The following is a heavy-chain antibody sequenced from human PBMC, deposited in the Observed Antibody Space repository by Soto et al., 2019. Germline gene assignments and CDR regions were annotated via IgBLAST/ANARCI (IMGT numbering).Heavy chain of an antibody. CDR3: ARGLILWYGELSRRGDHYYYMDV. CDR1: GGSFSGYY. J-gene: IGHJ6*03. Sequence: QVQLQQWGAGLLKPSETLSLTCAVYGGSFSGYYWNWIRQPPGKGLEWIGEINESGSTKYNPSLKSRVTIXXXXXXXXXXXXXXXXXXXXXXVYYCARGLILWYGELSRRGDHYYYMDVWGKGTTVTVSS. V-gene: IGHV4-34*01. CDR2: INESGST. D-gene: IGHD3-10*01.